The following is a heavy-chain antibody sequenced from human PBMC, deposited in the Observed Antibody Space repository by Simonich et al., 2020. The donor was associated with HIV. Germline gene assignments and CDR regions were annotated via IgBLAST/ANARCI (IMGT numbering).Heavy chain of an antibody. CDR3: ARRDRELILYFDY. CDR1: GGSFSGYY. V-gene: IGHV4-34*01. CDR2: INHRGTT. J-gene: IGHJ4*02. Sequence: QVQLQQWGAGLLQPSETLSLTCAVYGGSFSGYYWSWIRQPPGKGLEWIGEINHRGTTNYKSALNSRATISVDKSKNQFSLKLSSVTAADTAIYYCARRDRELILYFDYWGQGNLVTVSS. D-gene: IGHD3-3*01.